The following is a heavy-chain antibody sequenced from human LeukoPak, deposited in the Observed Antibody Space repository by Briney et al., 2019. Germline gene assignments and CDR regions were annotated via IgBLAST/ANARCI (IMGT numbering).Heavy chain of an antibody. CDR3: ARALRITMVRGVIILAY. CDR2: MNPNSGNT. Sequence: GASVKVSCKASGYTFTSYDINWVRQATGQGLEWMGWMNPNSGNTGYAQKFQGRVTMTRNTSISTAYMELSSLRSEDTAVYYCARALRITMVRGVIILAYWGQGTLVTVSS. CDR1: GYTFTSYD. V-gene: IGHV1-8*01. D-gene: IGHD3-10*01. J-gene: IGHJ4*02.